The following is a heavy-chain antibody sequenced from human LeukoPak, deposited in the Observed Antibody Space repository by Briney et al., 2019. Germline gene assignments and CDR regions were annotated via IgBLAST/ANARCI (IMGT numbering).Heavy chain of an antibody. J-gene: IGHJ6*02. CDR3: ARSPYYDILTGYYSYGMDV. D-gene: IGHD3-9*01. V-gene: IGHV4-34*01. CDR2: INHSGST. Sequence: SETLSLTCAVYGGSFSGYYWSWIRQPPGKGLEWIGEINHSGSTNYNPSLKSRVTISVDTSKNQFSLKLSTVTAADTAVYYCARSPYYDILTGYYSYGMDVWGQGTTVTVSS. CDR1: GGSFSGYY.